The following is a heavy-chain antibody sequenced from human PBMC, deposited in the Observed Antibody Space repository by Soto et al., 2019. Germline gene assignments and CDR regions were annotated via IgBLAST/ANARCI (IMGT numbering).Heavy chain of an antibody. CDR3: ARTRFGAVAGT. J-gene: IGHJ5*02. CDR1: GYTFTSYD. V-gene: IGHV1-8*01. CDR2: MNPNSGNT. D-gene: IGHD6-19*01. Sequence: QVQLVQSGAEVKKPGASVKVSCKTSGYTFTSYDIHWVRQATGQGPEWMGWMNPNSGNTVYAQKCQGRITMTRTTSMSTAYMELSSLRPEDTAVYYCARTRFGAVAGTWGQGTLVTVSS.